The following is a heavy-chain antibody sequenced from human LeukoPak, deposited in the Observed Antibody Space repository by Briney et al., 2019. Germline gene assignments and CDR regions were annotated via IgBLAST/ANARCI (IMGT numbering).Heavy chain of an antibody. CDR2: ISDSGGST. CDR1: GITLSNYG. CDR3: AKRGVVIRVILVGFHKEAYYFDS. Sequence: GGTLRFSCAVSGITLSNYGMSWLRQAPGKGLEWVAGISDSGGSTNYADSVKGRVTISRDNPKNTLYLQMNSLRAEDTAVYFCAKRGVVIRVILVGFHKEAYYFDSWGQGALVTVSS. V-gene: IGHV3-23*01. J-gene: IGHJ4*02. D-gene: IGHD3-22*01.